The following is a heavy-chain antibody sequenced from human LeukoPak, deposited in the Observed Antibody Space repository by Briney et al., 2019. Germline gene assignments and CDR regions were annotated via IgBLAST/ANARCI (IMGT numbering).Heavy chain of an antibody. CDR3: ARDRVASPWYYFDS. CDR1: GDSISSSNW. Sequence: PSETLSLTCAVSGDSISSSNWWSWVRQPPGKGLEWLGEIYHRGNIDYNPSFKSRITISIDKSKNQFSLKLSSVTAADTAVYYCARDRVASPWYYFDSWGQGTLVTVSS. D-gene: IGHD3-3*02. V-gene: IGHV4-4*02. J-gene: IGHJ4*02. CDR2: IYHRGNI.